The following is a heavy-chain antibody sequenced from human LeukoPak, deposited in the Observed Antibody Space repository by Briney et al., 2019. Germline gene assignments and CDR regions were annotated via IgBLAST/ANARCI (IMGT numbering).Heavy chain of an antibody. CDR1: GYHFTSFW. CDR3: ARSVSGSYPTFDY. V-gene: IGHV5-51*01. J-gene: IGHJ4*02. D-gene: IGHD1-26*01. CDR2: IYPGVSDT. Sequence: AESLKISCKGSGYHFTSFWIGWVRQIPGKGLEWMAIIYPGVSDTRYSPSFQGQVTISADKSISTAYLQWSSLKASDTAMYYCARSVSGSYPTFDYWGQGTLVTVPS.